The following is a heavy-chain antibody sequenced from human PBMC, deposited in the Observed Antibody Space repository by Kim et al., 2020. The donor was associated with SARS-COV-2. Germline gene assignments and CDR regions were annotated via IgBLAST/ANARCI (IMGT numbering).Heavy chain of an antibody. J-gene: IGHJ4*02. Sequence: SETLSLTCAVSGGSISSGGYSWSWIRQPPGKGLEWIGYIYHSGSTYYNPSLKSRVTISVDRSKNQFSLKLSSVTAADTAVYYCARSSIAAAGWSGYFDYWGQGTLVTVSS. V-gene: IGHV4-30-2*01. CDR2: IYHSGST. CDR1: GGSISSGGYS. CDR3: ARSSIAAAGWSGYFDY. D-gene: IGHD6-13*01.